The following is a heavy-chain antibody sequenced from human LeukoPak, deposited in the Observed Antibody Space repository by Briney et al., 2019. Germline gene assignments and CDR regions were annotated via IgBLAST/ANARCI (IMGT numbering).Heavy chain of an antibody. Sequence: GGSLRLSCAASGFTFSSYSMNWVRQAPGKGLEWVSYISSSSSTIYYADSVKGRFTISRDNAKNSLYLQMNSLRAEDTAVYYCARDLSGVATTPDYFDYWGQGTLVTVSS. D-gene: IGHD5-24*01. V-gene: IGHV3-48*01. CDR3: ARDLSGVATTPDYFDY. CDR2: ISSSSSTI. J-gene: IGHJ4*02. CDR1: GFTFSSYS.